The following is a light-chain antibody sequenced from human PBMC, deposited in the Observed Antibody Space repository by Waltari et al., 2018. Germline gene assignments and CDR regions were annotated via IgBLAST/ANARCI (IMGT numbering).Light chain of an antibody. CDR1: SSNTGSNT. Sequence: QSVLTQPPSASGTPGQRATISCSGSSSNTGSNTVNWYQPLPATAPKVLVYSNNQRPSGIPARFSGSKSATSASLAISGVQSEDEADYYCEAWDNSLNGFVFGTGTRFTVL. CDR3: EAWDNSLNGFV. J-gene: IGLJ1*01. CDR2: SNN. V-gene: IGLV1-44*01.